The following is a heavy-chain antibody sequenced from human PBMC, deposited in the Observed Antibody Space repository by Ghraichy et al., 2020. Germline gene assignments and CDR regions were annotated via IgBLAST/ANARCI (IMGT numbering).Heavy chain of an antibody. CDR3: TTMSWRLERGGHYYYYYGMDV. D-gene: IGHD3-10*02. J-gene: IGHJ6*02. Sequence: ASAKVSCKASGYTFTTYDVNWVRQATGQGLEWMGWMNPNSGNTGYAQKFQGRVTMTRDTSISTAYLELNSLRSEDTAVYYCTTMSWRLERGGHYYYYYGMDVWGQGTTVTVSS. CDR2: MNPNSGNT. CDR1: GYTFTTYD. V-gene: IGHV1-8*01.